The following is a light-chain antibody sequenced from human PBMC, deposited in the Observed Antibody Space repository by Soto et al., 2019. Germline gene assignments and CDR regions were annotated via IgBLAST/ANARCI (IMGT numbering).Light chain of an antibody. J-gene: IGLJ1*01. CDR3: SSYTDSSTL. CDR1: SSDVGSYNY. CDR2: GVS. V-gene: IGLV2-14*01. Sequence: QSALTQPASVSGSPGQSITISCTGTSSDVGSYNYVSWYQQHPGKAPKLMIYGVSDRPSGISSRFSGSKSGNTAPLTISGLQTEDEADYYCSSYTDSSTLFGTGTKLTVL.